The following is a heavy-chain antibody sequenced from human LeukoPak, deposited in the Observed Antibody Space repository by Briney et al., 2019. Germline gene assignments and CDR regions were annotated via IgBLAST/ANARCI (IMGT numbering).Heavy chain of an antibody. CDR3: AREGEDYMDV. V-gene: IGHV3-7*01. Sequence: GGSLRLSCAASGFTFSSYGMHWVRQAPGKGLEWVANIKQDGSEKYYVDSVKGRFTISRDNAKNSLYLQMNSLRAEDTAVYYCAREGEDYMDVWGKGTTVTVSS. D-gene: IGHD3-16*01. J-gene: IGHJ6*03. CDR1: GFTFSSYG. CDR2: IKQDGSEK.